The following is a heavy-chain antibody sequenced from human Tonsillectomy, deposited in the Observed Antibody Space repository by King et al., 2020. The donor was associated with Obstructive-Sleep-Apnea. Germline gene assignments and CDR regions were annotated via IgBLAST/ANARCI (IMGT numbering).Heavy chain of an antibody. V-gene: IGHV4-39*07. CDR3: ASDGGGIAVGGFDY. Sequence: QVQLQESGPGLVKPSETLSLTCNVSDGSISSISYYWGWIRQPPGKGLEWIGSIHYSGTTYYNPSLKSRVTISVDTSKNQFSLILSSVTAADTAVYYCASDGGGIAVGGFDYWGQGTLVTVSS. CDR1: DGSISSISYY. CDR2: IHYSGTT. J-gene: IGHJ4*02. D-gene: IGHD6-19*01.